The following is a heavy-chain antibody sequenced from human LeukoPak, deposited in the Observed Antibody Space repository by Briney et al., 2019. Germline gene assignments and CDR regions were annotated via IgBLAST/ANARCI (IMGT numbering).Heavy chain of an antibody. D-gene: IGHD2-2*01. V-gene: IGHV1-18*01. Sequence: GASVKVSCKASGYTFTSYGISWVRQAPGQGLEWMGWISAYNGNTNYAQKLQGRVTMTTDTSTSTAYMELRSLRSDDTAVYYCARPQYCSSTSCYPFDYWGQGTLVTVSS. CDR3: ARPQYCSSTSCYPFDY. CDR2: ISAYNGNT. CDR1: GYTFTSYG. J-gene: IGHJ4*02.